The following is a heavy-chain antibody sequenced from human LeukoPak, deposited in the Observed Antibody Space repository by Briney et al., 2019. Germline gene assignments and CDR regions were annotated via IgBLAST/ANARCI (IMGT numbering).Heavy chain of an antibody. CDR3: AKTGGGFPDGGSCYSDCPDP. CDR2: ISGSGGST. D-gene: IGHD2-15*01. Sequence: PGGSLRLSCAASGFTFSSYAMSWVRQAPGKGLEWVSAISGSGGSTYYADSVKGRFTISRDNSKNTLYLQMNSLRAEDTAVYYCAKTGGGFPDGGSCYSDCPDPWGQGTLVTVSS. CDR1: GFTFSSYA. V-gene: IGHV3-23*01. J-gene: IGHJ5*02.